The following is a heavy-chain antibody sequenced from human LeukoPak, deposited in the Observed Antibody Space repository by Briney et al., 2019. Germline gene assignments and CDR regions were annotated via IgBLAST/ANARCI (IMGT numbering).Heavy chain of an antibody. CDR2: ISYDGSNK. V-gene: IGHV3-30-3*01. CDR3: ARVWQDYSGVDY. Sequence: GGSLRLSCAASGFTSSSYAMHWVRQAPGKGLEWVAVISYDGSNKYYADSVKGRFTISRDNSKNTLYLQMNSLRAEDTAVYYCARVWQDYSGVDYWGQGTLVTVSS. D-gene: IGHD2-21*01. J-gene: IGHJ4*02. CDR1: GFTSSSYA.